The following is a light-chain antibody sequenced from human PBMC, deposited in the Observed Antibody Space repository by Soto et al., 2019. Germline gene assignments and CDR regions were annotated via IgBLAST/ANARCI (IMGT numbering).Light chain of an antibody. Sequence: QSVLTQPPSASGSPGQSVTISCSGTSSDVGGYNYVSWHQQHPGKAPKLMIYEVSKRPSGVPDRFSGSKSGNTASLIVSWFQAEDEADYYCSSYAGSNNFVFGTGTKVTVL. CDR1: SSDVGGYNY. J-gene: IGLJ1*01. V-gene: IGLV2-8*01. CDR2: EVS. CDR3: SSYAGSNNFV.